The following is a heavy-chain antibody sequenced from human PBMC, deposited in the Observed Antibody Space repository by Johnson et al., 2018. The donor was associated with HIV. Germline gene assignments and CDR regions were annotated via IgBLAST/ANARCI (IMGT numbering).Heavy chain of an antibody. Sequence: VQLLESGGGLVKPGGSLRVSCGASGFTFSSYWMSWVRQAPGKGLEWVANIKQDGSEKYYVDSVKGRFTISRDNAKNSLYLQMNSLRAEDTAVYYCARVVVWIVVAHAFDIWGQGTMVTVSS. CDR3: ARVVVWIVVAHAFDI. J-gene: IGHJ3*02. V-gene: IGHV3-7*01. CDR2: IKQDGSEK. CDR1: GFTFSSYW. D-gene: IGHD3-22*01.